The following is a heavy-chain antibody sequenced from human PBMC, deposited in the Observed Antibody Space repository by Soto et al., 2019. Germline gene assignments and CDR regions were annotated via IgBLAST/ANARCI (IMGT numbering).Heavy chain of an antibody. Sequence: PGGSLRLSCTASGFTFSRHAMTWVRQAPGKGLEWVSGLSDSGGSIYYADSVKGRFTISRDNSMNTLYVQMNSLRAEDTAVYYCAKGRGESNRYSFDYWGHGTLVTVSS. CDR1: GFTFSRHA. CDR2: LSDSGGSI. D-gene: IGHD3-10*01. V-gene: IGHV3-23*01. J-gene: IGHJ4*01. CDR3: AKGRGESNRYSFDY.